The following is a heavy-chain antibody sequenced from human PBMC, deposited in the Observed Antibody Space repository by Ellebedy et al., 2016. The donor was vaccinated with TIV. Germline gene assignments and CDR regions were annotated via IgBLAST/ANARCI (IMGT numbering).Heavy chain of an antibody. CDR1: GFTFGNYW. CDR2: ISHDGSTK. CDR3: ARAVIGKEDFDY. D-gene: IGHD3-10*01. V-gene: IGHV3-30*03. J-gene: IGHJ4*02. Sequence: PGGSLRLSCAASGFTFGNYWMSWVRQAPGKGLEWVAVISHDGSTKYYADSVKGRFTISRDNSKNTLYLQMNSLTTEDTAVYYCARAVIGKEDFDYWGQGSLVSVSS.